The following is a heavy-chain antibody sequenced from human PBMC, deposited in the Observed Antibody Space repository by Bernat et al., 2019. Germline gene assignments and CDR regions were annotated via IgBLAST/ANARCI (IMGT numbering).Heavy chain of an antibody. V-gene: IGHV3-11*01. CDR2: ISSSDSTI. CDR1: GFTFSDYY. Sequence: QVLLVESGGGLVKPGGSLRLSCAASGFTFSDYYMCWIRQAPGKGLEWISYISSSDSTIYYANSVKGRFTISRDNAKNSLYLQMNSLRADDTAVYYCAGGKDVSGNAFDYWAQGTLVTVSS. D-gene: IGHD2-15*01. CDR3: AGGKDVSGNAFDY. J-gene: IGHJ4*02.